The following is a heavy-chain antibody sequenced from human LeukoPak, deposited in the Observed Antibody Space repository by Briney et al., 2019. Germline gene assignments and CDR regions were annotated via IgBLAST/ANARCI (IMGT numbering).Heavy chain of an antibody. CDR1: GFTFSSYW. V-gene: IGHV3-74*01. Sequence: GGSLRLSCAASGFTFSSYWMHWVRQAPGKGLVWVSRINSDGSSTSYADSVKGRFTISRDNARNTLYLQMNSLRAEDTAVYYCARVPGGNSYYYYMDVWGKGTTVTVSS. D-gene: IGHD2-15*01. CDR2: INSDGSST. CDR3: ARVPGGNSYYYYMDV. J-gene: IGHJ6*03.